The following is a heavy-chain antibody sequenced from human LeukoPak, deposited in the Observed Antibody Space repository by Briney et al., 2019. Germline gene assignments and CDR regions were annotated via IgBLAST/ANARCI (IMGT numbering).Heavy chain of an antibody. CDR1: GFTFSSYG. D-gene: IGHD6-19*01. CDR2: IRYDGSNK. Sequence: GGSLRLSCAASGFTFSSYGMHWVRQAPGKGLEWVAFIRYDGSNKYYADSVKGRFTISRGNSKNTLYLQMNSLRAEDTAVYYCAKGTYQEWLDRAEYFQHWGQGTLVTVSS. CDR3: AKGTYQEWLDRAEYFQH. J-gene: IGHJ1*01. V-gene: IGHV3-30*02.